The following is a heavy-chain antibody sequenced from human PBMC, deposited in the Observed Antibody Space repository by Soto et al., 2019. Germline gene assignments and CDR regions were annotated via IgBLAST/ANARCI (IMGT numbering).Heavy chain of an antibody. CDR2: ISYDGSNR. CDR1: GFTFSSYG. V-gene: IGHV3-30*18. CDR3: AKGGDYDSSGYLGWLDY. J-gene: IGHJ4*02. Sequence: QVQLVESGGGVVQPGRSLRLSCAASGFTFSSYGIHWVRQAPGKGLEWVAVISYDGSNRYYADSVKGRITISRDNSKNTLYLKMNRLRAEDMAVYYCAKGGDYDSSGYLGWLDYWCQGTLVTVSS. D-gene: IGHD3-22*01.